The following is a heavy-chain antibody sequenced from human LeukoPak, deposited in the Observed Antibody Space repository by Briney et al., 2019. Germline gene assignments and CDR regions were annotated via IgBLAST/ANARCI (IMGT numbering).Heavy chain of an antibody. CDR2: ISSSSSYI. CDR1: GFTFSSYS. Sequence: PGGSLRLSCAASGFTFSSYSMNWVRQAPGKGLEWVSSISSSSSYIYYADSVKGRFTISRDNSKNTLYLQMNSLRAEDTAVYYCAKDKTFTNVWGSYRYFDYWGQGTLVTVSS. V-gene: IGHV3-21*01. CDR3: AKDKTFTNVWGSYRYFDY. J-gene: IGHJ4*02. D-gene: IGHD3-16*02.